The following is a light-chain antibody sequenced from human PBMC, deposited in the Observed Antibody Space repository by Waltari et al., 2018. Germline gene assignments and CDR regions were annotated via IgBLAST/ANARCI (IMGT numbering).Light chain of an antibody. CDR3: QQVHSFPFT. J-gene: IGKJ3*01. CDR1: KDILSW. Sequence: DIQMTQSPSSVSASMGDTVTISCRASKDILSWLAWFQQKPGTAPKLLIYGASNLKGGVPSRFSGSGSGTHFTLSISSLHPEDFATYYCQQVHSFPFTFGPGTKVDLK. CDR2: GAS. V-gene: IGKV1-12*01.